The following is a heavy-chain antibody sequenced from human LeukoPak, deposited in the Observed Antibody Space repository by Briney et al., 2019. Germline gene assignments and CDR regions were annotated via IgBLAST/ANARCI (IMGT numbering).Heavy chain of an antibody. CDR1: GFTFDDYA. CDR2: ISWNSGSI. J-gene: IGHJ4*02. Sequence: PGGSLRLSCAASGFTFDDYAMHWVRQAPGKGLEWVSGISWNSGSIGYADSVKGRFTISRDNAKNSLYLQMNSLRAEDTALYYCAKDKRMGIAAAGLFDYWGQGTLVTVSS. CDR3: AKDKRMGIAAAGLFDY. V-gene: IGHV3-9*01. D-gene: IGHD6-13*01.